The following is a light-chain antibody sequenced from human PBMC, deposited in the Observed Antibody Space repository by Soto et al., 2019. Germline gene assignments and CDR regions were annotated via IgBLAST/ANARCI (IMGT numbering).Light chain of an antibody. CDR1: QSVSSY. CDR3: QQYGSSPRT. Sequence: EIVLTQYPATLSLSPGERYTLSCMASQSVSSYLAWYQQKPGQAPRLLIYGASSRATGIPDRFSGSGSGTDFTLTISRLEPEDFAVYYCQQYGSSPRTFGQGTKVDIK. V-gene: IGKV3-20*01. J-gene: IGKJ1*01. CDR2: GAS.